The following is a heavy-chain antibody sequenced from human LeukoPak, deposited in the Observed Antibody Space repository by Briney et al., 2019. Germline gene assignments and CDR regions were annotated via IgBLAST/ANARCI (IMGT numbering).Heavy chain of an antibody. D-gene: IGHD2/OR15-2a*01. CDR3: AKGQNSHFDY. CDR1: GFTFSNSE. CDR2: ISRSGGTL. V-gene: IGHV3-48*03. J-gene: IGHJ4*02. Sequence: PGGSLRLSCAASGFTFSNSEMNWVRQAPGKGLEWVSYISRSGGTLYYADSVKGRFTISRDNTKSLLYLQMNSLRAEDTAVHYCAKGQNSHFDYWGQGTLVTVSS.